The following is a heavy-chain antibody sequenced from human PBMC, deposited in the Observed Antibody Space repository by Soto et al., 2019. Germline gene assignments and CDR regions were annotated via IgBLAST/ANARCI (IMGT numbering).Heavy chain of an antibody. D-gene: IGHD6-13*01. J-gene: IGHJ4*01. CDR3: ARDFTKSSSWPYYFDY. Sequence: QVQLVQSGAEVNKPGASVKVSCKAYCYTFTTYGISWVRQSPGQGLEWMGWISAYSGSTKFAQKLQGRVTMTTDTSTTTAYMELRSLTSDDTALYYCARDFTKSSSWPYYFDYWGHGTLVTGSS. CDR2: ISAYSGST. CDR1: CYTFTTYG. V-gene: IGHV1-18*01.